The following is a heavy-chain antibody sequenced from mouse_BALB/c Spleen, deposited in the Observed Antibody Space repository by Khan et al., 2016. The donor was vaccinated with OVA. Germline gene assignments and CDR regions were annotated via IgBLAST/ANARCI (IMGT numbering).Heavy chain of an antibody. CDR1: GYSITSDYA. CDR3: ARYLYDGYFDY. D-gene: IGHD2-3*01. CDR2: ISYSGST. Sequence: EVQLQESGPGLVKPSQSLSLTCTVTGYSITSDYAWNWIRQFPGNKLEWMGYISYSGSTSSNPSLKSRISITRDTSKNQFFLQVNSVTTEDTATYYCARYLYDGYFDYWGQGTTLTVSS. J-gene: IGHJ2*01. V-gene: IGHV3-2*02.